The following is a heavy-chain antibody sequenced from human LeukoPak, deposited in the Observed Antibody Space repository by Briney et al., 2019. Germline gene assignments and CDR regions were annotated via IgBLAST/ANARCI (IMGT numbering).Heavy chain of an antibody. J-gene: IGHJ6*03. D-gene: IGHD3-10*01. Sequence: PSETLSPTCAVYAGSFSGYYWSWIRQPPGKGLEWIGEINHSGSTNYNPSLKSRVTISVEPSKNRFPLKLSSVSAADTAVYYCARGPRYGSGSYYNGALTYYYYYMDVWGKGTTVTVSS. CDR1: AGSFSGYY. CDR2: INHSGST. CDR3: ARGPRYGSGSYYNGALTYYYYYMDV. V-gene: IGHV4-34*01.